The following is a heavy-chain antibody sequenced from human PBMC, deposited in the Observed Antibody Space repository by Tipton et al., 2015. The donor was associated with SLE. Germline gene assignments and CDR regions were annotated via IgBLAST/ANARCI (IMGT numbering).Heavy chain of an antibody. J-gene: IGHJ2*01. Sequence: TLSLTCNVSGGSISSRTYYWGWIRQPPGKGLEWIGTIYYSGNTYYNPSLKSRVNISVVTSKNQFSLKLRSVTAADTAVYYCARVKDFYGSGTHWSFDLWGRGTLVTVSS. V-gene: IGHV4-39*07. CDR1: GGSISSRTYY. D-gene: IGHD3-10*01. CDR3: ARVKDFYGSGTHWSFDL. CDR2: IYYSGNT.